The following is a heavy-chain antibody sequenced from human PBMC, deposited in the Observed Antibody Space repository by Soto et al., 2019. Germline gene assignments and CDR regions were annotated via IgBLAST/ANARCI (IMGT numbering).Heavy chain of an antibody. CDR3: ARHWIAGSSIP. CDR1: GGSISSDDHY. CDR2: IYYTGTT. J-gene: IGHJ5*02. D-gene: IGHD2-21*01. V-gene: IGHV4-30-4*01. Sequence: PSETLSLTCSVSGGSISSDDHYWTWIRQPPGKGLEWIGSIYYTGTTNYNPSLKSRITVSIDTSKNQLSLKLSSVTAADTAVYYCARHWIAGSSIPWGQGTLVTVSS.